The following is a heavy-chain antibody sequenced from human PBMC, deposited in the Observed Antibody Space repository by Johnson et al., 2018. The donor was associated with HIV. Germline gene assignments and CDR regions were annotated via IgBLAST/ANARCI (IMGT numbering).Heavy chain of an antibody. J-gene: IGHJ3*02. CDR2: ISGSGGST. V-gene: IGHV3-23*04. CDR3: PRVSRYCSGGSCLDAFDI. CDR1: GFTFSSYW. Sequence: VQLVESGGGLVQPGGSLRLSCAASGFTFSSYWMHWVRQAPGKGLVWVSAISGSGGSTYYADSVKGRFTISRDNSKNTLYLQMNSLRAEDTALYYCPRVSRYCSGGSCLDAFDIWGQGTMVTVSS. D-gene: IGHD2-15*01.